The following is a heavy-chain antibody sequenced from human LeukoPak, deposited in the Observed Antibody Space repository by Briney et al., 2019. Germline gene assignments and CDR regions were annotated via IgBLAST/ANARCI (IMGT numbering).Heavy chain of an antibody. D-gene: IGHD2-21*01. CDR2: IYYSGST. CDR1: GGSISSYY. CDR3: ARIRVSDIVVVFGY. Sequence: KPSETLSLTCTVSGGSISSYYWSWIRQPPGKGLEWIGYIYYSGSTNYNPSLKSRVTISVDTSKNQFSLKLSSVTAADTAVYYCARIRVSDIVVVFGYWGQGTLVTVSS. J-gene: IGHJ4*02. V-gene: IGHV4-59*01.